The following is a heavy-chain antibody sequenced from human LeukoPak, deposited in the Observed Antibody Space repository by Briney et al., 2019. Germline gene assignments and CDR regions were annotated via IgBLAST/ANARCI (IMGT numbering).Heavy chain of an antibody. V-gene: IGHV4-39*07. J-gene: IGHJ6*02. CDR1: GFTFSSYT. CDR3: VRILGRYQEGMDV. D-gene: IGHD1-26*01. Sequence: GSLRLSCAASGFTFSSYTMNWVGQPPGKGLEWIGSIYYSGSTYYNPSLKSRVTISLDTSKNQFFLRLTSVTAADTAVYYCVRILGRYQEGMDVWGPGITVTVSS. CDR2: IYYSGST.